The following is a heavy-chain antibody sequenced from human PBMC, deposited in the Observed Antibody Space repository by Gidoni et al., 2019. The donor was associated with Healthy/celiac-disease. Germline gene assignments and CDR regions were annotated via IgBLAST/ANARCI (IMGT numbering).Heavy chain of an antibody. D-gene: IGHD3-3*01. CDR3: ARRVLITIFGGDAGMDV. CDR1: GGSISSSSSY. V-gene: IGHV4-39*01. Sequence: QLQLQESGPGLVKPSETLSLTCPVSGGSISSSSSYWGCLRQRPGKGLDWIGSIDYGGSTYDNPSRKSRVTISVDKSKNQFSLKLSSVTAADTAVYYCARRVLITIFGGDAGMDVWGKGTTVTVSS. J-gene: IGHJ6*04. CDR2: IDYGGST.